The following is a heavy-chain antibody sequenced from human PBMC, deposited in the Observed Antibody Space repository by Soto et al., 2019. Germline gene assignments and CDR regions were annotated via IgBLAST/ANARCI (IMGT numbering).Heavy chain of an antibody. V-gene: IGHV1-69*01. CDR3: AGSSSEGYYYYGMDL. J-gene: IGHJ6*02. CDR2: IIPIFGTA. Sequence: QVQLVQSGAEVKKPGSSVKVSCKASGGTFSSYAISWVRQAPGQGLEWMGGIIPIFGTANYAQKFQGRVTITADESTSTAYIELISLRSEDTAVYYCAGSSSEGYYYYGMDLLGQGTIVTVSS. CDR1: GGTFSSYA. D-gene: IGHD6-6*01.